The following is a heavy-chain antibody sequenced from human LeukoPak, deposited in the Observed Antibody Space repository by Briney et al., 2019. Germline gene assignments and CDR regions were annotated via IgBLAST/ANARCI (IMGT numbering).Heavy chain of an antibody. CDR3: AREDRITIFGVVREGQVKSRYNWFDP. Sequence: VASVKVSCKASGYTFTSYGISWVRQAPGQGLEWMGWISTYNGNTNYAQKLQGRVTTTTDTSTSTAYMEVRSLRSDDTAVYYCAREDRITIFGVVREGQVKSRYNWFDPWGQGTLVTVSS. CDR1: GYTFTSYG. V-gene: IGHV1-18*01. CDR2: ISTYNGNT. D-gene: IGHD3-3*01. J-gene: IGHJ5*02.